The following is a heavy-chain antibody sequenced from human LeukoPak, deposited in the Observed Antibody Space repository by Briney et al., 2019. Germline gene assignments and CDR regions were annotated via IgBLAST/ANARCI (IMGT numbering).Heavy chain of an antibody. J-gene: IGHJ4*02. CDR1: GYSISSGYY. CDR2: IYHSGST. CDR3: ARELYSSGKSLDY. D-gene: IGHD3-10*01. V-gene: IGHV4-38-2*02. Sequence: SETLSLTCTVSGYSISSGYYWGWIRQPPGKGLEWIGSIYHSGSTYYNPSLKSRVTISVDTSKNQFSLKLSSVTAADTAVYYCARELYSSGKSLDYWGQGTLVTVSS.